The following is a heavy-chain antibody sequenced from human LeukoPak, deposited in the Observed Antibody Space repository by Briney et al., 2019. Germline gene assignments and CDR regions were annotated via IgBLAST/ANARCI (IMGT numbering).Heavy chain of an antibody. J-gene: IGHJ4*02. D-gene: IGHD4-11*01. V-gene: IGHV3-33*08. CDR1: GFTYSHYG. Sequence: GRSLRLSCAGSGFTYSHYGMHWVRQAPGKGLEWVAVIWSDGTGKYYSDAVKGRFTISRDNFRNTLYLQMNSLRGEDTAVYYCARDAERGFDYSNSLKYWGQGTLVTASS. CDR2: IWSDGTGK. CDR3: ARDAERGFDYSNSLKY.